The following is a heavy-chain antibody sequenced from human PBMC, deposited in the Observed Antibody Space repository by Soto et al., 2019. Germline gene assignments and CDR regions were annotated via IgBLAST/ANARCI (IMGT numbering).Heavy chain of an antibody. CDR3: AGGSGSPNSYYPMDV. CDR1: GNSSRYYC. J-gene: IGHJ6*02. Sequence: GAAQKISGQACGNSSRYYCTGWVHQMPWKELQWLRIIYVSASSNTDSPYFQLQIPISAPKSITNTSLQWRSLKVSDTAIYYCAGGSGSPNSYYPMDVWGQGTTVTVSS. CDR2: IYVSASSN. D-gene: IGHD3-10*01. V-gene: IGHV5-51*07.